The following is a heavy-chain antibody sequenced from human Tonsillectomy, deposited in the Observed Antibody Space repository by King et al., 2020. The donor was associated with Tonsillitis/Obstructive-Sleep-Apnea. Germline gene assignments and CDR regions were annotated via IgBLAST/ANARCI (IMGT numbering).Heavy chain of an antibody. Sequence: VQLQESGPGLVKPSETLSLTCTVSGGSISSYYWSWIRQPPEKGLEWIGYIYYSGSTNYNPSLKSRVTISVDTSKNQFSLKLGSVTAADTAVYYFAREGGKGYYYYAMDVWGQGTTVTVSS. CDR2: IYYSGST. J-gene: IGHJ6*02. V-gene: IGHV4-59*01. CDR1: GGSISSYY. D-gene: IGHD3-16*01. CDR3: AREGGKGYYYYAMDV.